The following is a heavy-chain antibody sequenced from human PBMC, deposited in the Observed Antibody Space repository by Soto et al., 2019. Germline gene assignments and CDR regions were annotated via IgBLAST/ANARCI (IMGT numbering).Heavy chain of an antibody. J-gene: IGHJ4*02. CDR2: IYTSGST. V-gene: IGHV4-4*07. D-gene: IGHD6-13*01. CDR1: GGSISSYY. Sequence: SETLSLTCTVSGGSISSYYWSWIRQPAGKGLEWIGRIYTSGSTNYNPSLKSRVTMSVDTSKNQFSLKLSSVTPADTAVYYCARTPTRGSSVGHFDYWGQGTLVTVSS. CDR3: ARTPTRGSSVGHFDY.